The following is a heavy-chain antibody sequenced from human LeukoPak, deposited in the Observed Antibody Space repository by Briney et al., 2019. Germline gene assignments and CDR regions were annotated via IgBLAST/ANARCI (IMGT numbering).Heavy chain of an antibody. J-gene: IGHJ3*02. CDR1: GFTFNNYW. Sequence: GGSLRLSCAASGFTFNNYWMTWVRQAPGKGLEWVANINQDGSESYYVASMKGRFTISRDNAKNSLYLQMNSLRDEDTAIYYCATVWYHVFDIWGQGAMVTVSS. V-gene: IGHV3-7*03. D-gene: IGHD6-13*01. CDR3: ATVWYHVFDI. CDR2: INQDGSES.